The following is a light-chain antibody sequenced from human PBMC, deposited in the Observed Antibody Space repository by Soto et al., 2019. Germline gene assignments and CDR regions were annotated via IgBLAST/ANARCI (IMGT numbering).Light chain of an antibody. CDR3: QQYNGWPIT. CDR1: QSVGNN. CDR2: GAS. V-gene: IGKV3-15*01. J-gene: IGKJ5*01. Sequence: EIVMTQSPGTLSVSPGERVTLSYRASQSVGNNLAWHQQKPGQAPRLLIYGASTRATGFPARFSGNGSGTEFTLTISSLQSEDFAVYYCQQYNGWPITFGQGTRLEIK.